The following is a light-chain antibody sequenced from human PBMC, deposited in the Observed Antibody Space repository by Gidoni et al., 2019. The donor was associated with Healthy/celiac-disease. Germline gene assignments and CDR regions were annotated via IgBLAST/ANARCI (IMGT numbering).Light chain of an antibody. J-gene: IGLJ2*01. CDR2: DDS. Sequence: SYVLPQPPSVSVAPGQTARITCGGNNIGSKSVHWYQQKPSQAPVLVVYDDSDRPSGIPERFSGSNSGNTATLTISRVEAGDEADYYCQVWDSSSDDVVFGGGTKLTVL. CDR3: QVWDSSSDDVV. V-gene: IGLV3-21*02. CDR1: NIGSKS.